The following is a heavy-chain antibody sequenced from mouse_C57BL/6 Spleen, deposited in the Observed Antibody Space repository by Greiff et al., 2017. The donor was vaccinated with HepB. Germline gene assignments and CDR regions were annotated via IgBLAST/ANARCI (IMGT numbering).Heavy chain of an antibody. CDR2: IDPSDSET. V-gene: IGHV1-52*01. CDR1: GYTFTSYW. CDR3: ARSGITTVPFAY. D-gene: IGHD1-1*01. J-gene: IGHJ3*01. Sequence: VQLQQPGAELVRPGSSVKLSCKASGYTFTSYWMHWVKQRPIQGLEWIGNIDPSDSETHYNQKFKDKATLTVDKSSSTAYMQLSSLTSEDSAVYYCARSGITTVPFAYWGQGTLVTVSA.